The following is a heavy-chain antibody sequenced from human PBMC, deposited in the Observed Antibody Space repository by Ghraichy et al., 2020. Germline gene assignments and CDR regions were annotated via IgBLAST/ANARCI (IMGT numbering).Heavy chain of an antibody. V-gene: IGHV3-21*06. J-gene: IGHJ6*02. CDR3: ASARRGGTSPYGMDV. D-gene: IGHD2-15*01. CDR1: GFTFSSYS. Sequence: GESLNISCAASGFTFSSYSMNWVRQAPGKGLEWVSSISSSSYIYYADSVKGRFTISRDNAKNSLYLQMNSLRAEDTAVYYCASARRGGTSPYGMDVWGQGTTVTVSS. CDR2: ISSSSYI.